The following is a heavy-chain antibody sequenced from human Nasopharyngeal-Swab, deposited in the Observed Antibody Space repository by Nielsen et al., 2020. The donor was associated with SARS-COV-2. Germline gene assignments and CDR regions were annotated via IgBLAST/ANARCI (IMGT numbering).Heavy chain of an antibody. CDR3: ARDEDNSSSWGDDAFDI. CDR2: TYYRSKWYN. J-gene: IGHJ3*02. V-gene: IGHV6-1*01. Sequence: WIRQSPSRGLEWLGRTYYRSKWYNDYAVSVKSRITINPVTSKNQFSLQLNSVTPEDTAVYYCARDEDNSSSWGDDAFDIWGQGTMVTVSS. D-gene: IGHD6-13*01.